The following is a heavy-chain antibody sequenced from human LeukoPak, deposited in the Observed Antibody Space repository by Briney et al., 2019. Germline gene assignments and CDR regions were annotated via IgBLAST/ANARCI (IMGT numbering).Heavy chain of an antibody. J-gene: IGHJ5*02. CDR3: AREKVPHPYYYGSGRGTGNWFDP. V-gene: IGHV4-39*07. Sequence: SETLSLTCTVSGGSISSSSYYWGWIRQPPGKGLEWIGSIYYSGSTYYNPSLKSRVNISVDTSKNQFSLKLTSVTAADTAVYYCAREKVPHPYYYGSGRGTGNWFDPWGQGTLVTVSS. CDR2: IYYSGST. D-gene: IGHD3-10*01. CDR1: GGSISSSSYY.